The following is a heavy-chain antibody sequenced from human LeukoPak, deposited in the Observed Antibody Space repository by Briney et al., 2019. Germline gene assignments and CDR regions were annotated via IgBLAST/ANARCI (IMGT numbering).Heavy chain of an antibody. J-gene: IGHJ4*02. CDR3: ARVRSDDHYFDY. CDR1: GYSISSGYY. V-gene: IGHV4-38-2*02. Sequence: PSETLSLTCTVSGYSISSGYYWGWIRQPPGKGLEWIGNIYHSGTTYYNPSLKSRVTISVDTSKNQFSLKLSSVTAAETAVYYCARVRSDDHYFDYWGQGTLVTVSS. CDR2: IYHSGTT. D-gene: IGHD1-1*01.